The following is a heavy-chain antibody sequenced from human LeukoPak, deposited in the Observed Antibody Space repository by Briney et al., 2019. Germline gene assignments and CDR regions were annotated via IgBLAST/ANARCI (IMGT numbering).Heavy chain of an antibody. J-gene: IGHJ3*02. CDR2: IWYDGSNK. CDR3: ARGPGSGYYLTAFDI. CDR1: GFTFSSYG. V-gene: IGHV3-33*01. Sequence: PGGSLGLSCAASGFTFSSYGIHWVRWAPGKGLEWVTAIWYDGSNKYYADSVRGRFTISRDNSKNALYLQMNSLRAGDTAVYYCARGPGSGYYLTAFDIWGQGTMVTVSS. D-gene: IGHD3-22*01.